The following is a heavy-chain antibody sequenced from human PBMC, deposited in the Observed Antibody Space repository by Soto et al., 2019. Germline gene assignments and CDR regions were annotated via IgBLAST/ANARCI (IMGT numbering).Heavy chain of an antibody. V-gene: IGHV1-46*01. D-gene: IGHD1-26*01. J-gene: IGHJ4*02. Sequence: QVQLVQSGAEVKKPGASVKVSCKASGYTLSDANINWVRQAPGQGPEWMGIINPRADSTNYAQKSQGRVSLTRDTSTSTVYMELSSLRSEDTAVYYCARDLRAGGDYWGQGTLVTVSS. CDR3: ARDLRAGGDY. CDR2: INPRADST. CDR1: GYTLSDAN.